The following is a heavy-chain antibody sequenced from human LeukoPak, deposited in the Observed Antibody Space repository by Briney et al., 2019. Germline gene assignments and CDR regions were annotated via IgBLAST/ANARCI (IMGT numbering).Heavy chain of an antibody. CDR3: AKDPIAARPYYYYYYYMDV. CDR2: VSNDGNIQ. V-gene: IGHV3-30-3*01. Sequence: GRSLRLSCAASGFTFTYYAMHRVRQAPGKGLHWVAVVSNDGNIQDYTDSVKGRFIISRDDSKNTVYLQMNSLTADDTAMYYCAKDPIAARPYYYYYYYMDVWGKGTTVTVSS. D-gene: IGHD6-6*01. J-gene: IGHJ6*03. CDR1: GFTFTYYA.